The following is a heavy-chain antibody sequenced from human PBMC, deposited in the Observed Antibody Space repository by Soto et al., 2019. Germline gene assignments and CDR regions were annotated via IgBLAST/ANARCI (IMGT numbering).Heavy chain of an antibody. CDR2: FHYSANT. Sequence: PSETLSLTCTVSGDSISPNYWSWIRQPPGKGLEWIGYFHYSANTNYNPSLKSRVIISVDTSKNQFFLKLTSVTATDTAVYYCAKTKEGGFDPWGQG. D-gene: IGHD3-16*01. J-gene: IGHJ5*02. CDR1: GDSISPNY. CDR3: AKTKEGGFDP. V-gene: IGHV4-59*01.